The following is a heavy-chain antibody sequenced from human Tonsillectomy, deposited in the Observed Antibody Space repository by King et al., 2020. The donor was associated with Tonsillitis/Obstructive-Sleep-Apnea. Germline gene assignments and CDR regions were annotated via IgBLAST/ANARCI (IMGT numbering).Heavy chain of an antibody. CDR1: GFSLSTSRMG. V-gene: IGHV2-5*02. CDR2: IYWDDYK. CDR3: AHSFKFGSGNYYTDY. Sequence: ITLKESGPTLVKPTQTLTLTCTFSGFSLSTSRMGVGWIRQPPGKALEWLALIYWDDYKRYSPSLESRLSITKDTSKNQVVLTMTNMDPVDTATYYCAHSFKFGSGNYYTDYWGQGTLVTVSS. J-gene: IGHJ4*02. D-gene: IGHD3-10*01.